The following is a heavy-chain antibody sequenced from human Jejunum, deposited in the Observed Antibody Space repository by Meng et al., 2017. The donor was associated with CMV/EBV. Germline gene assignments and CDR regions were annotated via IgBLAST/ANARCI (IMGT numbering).Heavy chain of an antibody. Sequence: FTFENYAVSWVRQAPGKGLEWVLGISRSGDRTYAADSVKGRFTISRNNSRNTLYLQMNGLRVEDTAVYYCAKDFGGDYNFYWFFDLWGRGSLVTVSS. V-gene: IGHV3-23*01. CDR2: ISRSGDRT. D-gene: IGHD2-21*01. J-gene: IGHJ2*01. CDR3: AKDFGGDYNFYWFFDL. CDR1: FTFENYA.